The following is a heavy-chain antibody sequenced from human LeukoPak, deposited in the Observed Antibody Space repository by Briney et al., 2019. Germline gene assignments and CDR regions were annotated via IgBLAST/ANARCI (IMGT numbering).Heavy chain of an antibody. D-gene: IGHD5-18*01. J-gene: IGHJ4*02. CDR3: ARQVTFGYAYAYYFDY. CDR1: GGSISTSYYY. V-gene: IGHV4-39*01. Sequence: SETLSLTCTVSGGSISTSYYYWGWIRQPPGKGLEWIGNIHNSESTYYNPSLKSRVTISVDTSKKQFSLKLSSVTAADTAVYYCARQVTFGYAYAYYFDYWGQGSLVTVSS. CDR2: IHNSEST.